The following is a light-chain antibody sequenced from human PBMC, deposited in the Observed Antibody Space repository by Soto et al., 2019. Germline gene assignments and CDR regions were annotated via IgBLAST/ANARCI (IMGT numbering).Light chain of an antibody. CDR3: CSYAGSPTFAV. J-gene: IGLJ2*01. CDR1: SSDVGSYNL. Sequence: QSVLAQPASVSGSPGQSITISCTGTSSDVGSYNLVSWYQQHPGKAPKLMIYEVNKRPSGLSNRFSGSKSGNTASLTISGLQAEDEADYYCCSYAGSPTFAVFGGGTQLTVL. CDR2: EVN. V-gene: IGLV2-23*02.